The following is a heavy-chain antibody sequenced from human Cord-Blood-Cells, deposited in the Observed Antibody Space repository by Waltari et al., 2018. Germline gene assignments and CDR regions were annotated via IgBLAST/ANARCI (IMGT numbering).Heavy chain of an antibody. J-gene: IGHJ3*02. CDR1: GGSISSSSYY. CDR3: ARSLYSCYDWYAFDI. V-gene: IGHV4-39*01. D-gene: IGHD5-12*01. Sequence: QLQLQESGPGLVKPSETLSLTCTVSGGSISSSSYYWGWIRQPPGKGLEWIGDIYYSGSTDYKPSLKSRVTISLDTSKNQFSRKLGSVTAADTAVYYCARSLYSCYDWYAFDIWGQGTMVTVSS. CDR2: IYYSGST.